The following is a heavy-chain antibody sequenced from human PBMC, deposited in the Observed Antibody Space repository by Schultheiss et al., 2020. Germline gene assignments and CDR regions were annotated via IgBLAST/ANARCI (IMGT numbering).Heavy chain of an antibody. CDR2: THTSGAT. J-gene: IGHJ4*02. D-gene: IGHD3-16*02. V-gene: IGHV4-38-2*01. CDR3: ARGRHDYIWGSYQKGVYFDY. Sequence: SETLSLTCAVSGYSISSGYYWGWIRQPPGKGLEWIGSTHTSGATCYNPSLKSRVTISVDTSKNQFSLKLSSVTAADTAVYYCARGRHDYIWGSYQKGVYFDYWGQGTLVTVSS. CDR1: GYSISSGYY.